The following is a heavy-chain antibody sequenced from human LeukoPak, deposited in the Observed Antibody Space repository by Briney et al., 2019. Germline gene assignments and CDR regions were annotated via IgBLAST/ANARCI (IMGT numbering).Heavy chain of an antibody. Sequence: SEALSLTCTVSGGSITSHYWSWIRQPPGKGLEWIGYVYYSGTTNYNPSLKSRVTISVDTSKNQFSLKLSSVTAADTAVYYCARGVMVRGVSRFYYYYYMDVWGKGTTVTISS. V-gene: IGHV4-59*08. D-gene: IGHD3-10*01. J-gene: IGHJ6*03. CDR3: ARGVMVRGVSRFYYYYYMDV. CDR2: VYYSGTT. CDR1: GGSITSHY.